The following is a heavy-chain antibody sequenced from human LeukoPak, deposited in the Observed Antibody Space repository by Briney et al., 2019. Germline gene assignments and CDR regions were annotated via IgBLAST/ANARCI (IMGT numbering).Heavy chain of an antibody. CDR2: INPNSGGT. V-gene: IGHV1-2*02. CDR1: GYTFTGYY. Sequence: ASVKVSCKASGYTFTGYYMHWVRQAPGQGLEWMGWINPNSGGTNYAQKFQGRVTMTRDMSTSTVYMELSSLRSEDTAVYYCARDSSGWYRHYYYYYYMDVWGKGTTVTVSS. D-gene: IGHD6-19*01. CDR3: ARDSSGWYRHYYYYYYMDV. J-gene: IGHJ6*03.